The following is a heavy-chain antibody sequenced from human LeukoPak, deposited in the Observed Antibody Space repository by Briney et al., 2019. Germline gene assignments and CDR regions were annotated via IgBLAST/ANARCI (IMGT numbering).Heavy chain of an antibody. CDR3: VILPADCGGDCFYALGV. CDR2: ISWDGVGT. J-gene: IGHJ6*02. CDR1: GFTFDDYT. Sequence: GGSLRLSCAASGFTFDDYTMHWIRETPGKGLEWVSLISWDGVGTYYADSVKGRFTISRDTSKISLYLQMNSLRAEDSGLYYCVILPADCGGDCFYALGVWGQGTTVSVFS. D-gene: IGHD2-21*02. V-gene: IGHV3-43*01.